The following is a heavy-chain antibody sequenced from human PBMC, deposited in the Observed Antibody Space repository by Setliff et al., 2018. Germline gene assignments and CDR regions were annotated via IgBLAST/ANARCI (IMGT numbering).Heavy chain of an antibody. J-gene: IGHJ2*01. CDR2: IYHSGST. Sequence: SETLSLTCAVSGGSISSSNWWSWVRQPPGKGLEWIGEIYHSGSTNYNPSLKSRVTISVDTSKNQFSLKLSSVTAADTAFYYCARLSALSTRITDWYFDLWGRGTLVTVSS. CDR1: GGSISSSNW. CDR3: ARLSALSTRITDWYFDL. V-gene: IGHV4-4*02. D-gene: IGHD2-2*01.